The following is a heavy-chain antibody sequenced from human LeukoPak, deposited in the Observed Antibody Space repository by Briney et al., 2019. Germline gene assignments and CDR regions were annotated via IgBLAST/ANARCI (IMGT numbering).Heavy chain of an antibody. CDR3: ARMYGSGSYHSPVDY. J-gene: IGHJ4*02. CDR1: GGSFSGFY. V-gene: IGHV4-34*01. Sequence: SETLSLTCAVYGGSFSGFYWNWIRQPPGKGLEWIGEINHSGSTNYNPSLKSRVTISVDTSKNQFSLKLSSMTAADTAVYYCARMYGSGSYHSPVDYWGQGTLVTVSS. D-gene: IGHD3-10*01. CDR2: INHSGST.